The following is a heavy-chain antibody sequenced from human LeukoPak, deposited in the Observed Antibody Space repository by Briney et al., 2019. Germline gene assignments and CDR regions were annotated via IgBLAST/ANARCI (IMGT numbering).Heavy chain of an antibody. CDR2: IRSKAYGGTT. CDR3: TGGDCSSTSCYTFDY. D-gene: IGHD2-2*02. J-gene: IGHJ4*02. V-gene: IGHV3-49*04. Sequence: PGRSLRLSCTASGFTFGDYAMSWVRQAPGKGLEWVGFIRSKAYGGTTEYAASVKGRFTISRDDSKSIAYLQMNSLKTEDTAVYYCTGGDCSSTSCYTFDYWGQGTLVTVSS. CDR1: GFTFGDYA.